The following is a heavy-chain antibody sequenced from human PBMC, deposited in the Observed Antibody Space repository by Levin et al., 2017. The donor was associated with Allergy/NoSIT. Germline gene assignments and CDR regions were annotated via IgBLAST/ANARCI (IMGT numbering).Heavy chain of an antibody. J-gene: IGHJ6*03. Sequence: PGGSLRLSCAASGFTVSSNYMSWVRQAPGKGLEWVSVIYSGGSTYYADSVKGRFTISRDNSKNTLYLQMNSLRAEDTAVYYCARDKWVAPYYYDDMDVWGKGTTVTVSS. CDR3: ARDKWVAPYYYDDMDV. CDR2: IYSGGST. V-gene: IGHV3-53*01. CDR1: GFTVSSNY. D-gene: IGHD5-12*01.